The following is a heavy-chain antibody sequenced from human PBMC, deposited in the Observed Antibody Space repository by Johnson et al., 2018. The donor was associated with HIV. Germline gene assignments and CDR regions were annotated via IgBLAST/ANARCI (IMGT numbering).Heavy chain of an antibody. V-gene: IGHV3-30*19. CDR3: ARDRCSSTTCLDAFDI. CDR2: ISSDGTHK. D-gene: IGHD2-2*01. CDR1: GFTFSSYG. J-gene: IGHJ3*02. Sequence: QVQLVESGGGVVQPGGSLRLSCAASGFTFSSYGMHWVRQAPGKGLEWVALISSDGTHKYYADSVKDRFTISRDNSKNTLYVEMNSLRVEDTALYYCARDRCSSTTCLDAFDIWGQGTMVTVSS.